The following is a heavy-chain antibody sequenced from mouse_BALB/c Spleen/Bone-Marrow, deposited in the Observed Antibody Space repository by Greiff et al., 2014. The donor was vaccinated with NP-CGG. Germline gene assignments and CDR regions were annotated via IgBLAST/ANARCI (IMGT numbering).Heavy chain of an antibody. CDR2: INSNGGST. J-gene: IGHJ4*01. CDR1: GFTFSSYG. V-gene: IGHV5-6-3*01. Sequence: EVKLVESGGGLVQPGGSLKLSCAASGFTFSSYGMSWVRQTPDKRLELVATINSNGGSTYYPDSVKGRFTISRDNAKNTLYPQMSSLKSEDTAMYYCARDDVWYAMDYWGQGTSVTVSS. CDR3: ARDDVWYAMDY.